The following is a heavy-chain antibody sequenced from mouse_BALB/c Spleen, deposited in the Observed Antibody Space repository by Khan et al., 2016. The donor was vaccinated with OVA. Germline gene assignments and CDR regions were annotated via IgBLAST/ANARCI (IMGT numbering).Heavy chain of an antibody. J-gene: IGHJ2*01. CDR2: IWAGGST. Sequence: QVQLKESGPGLVAPSQSLSITCTVSGFSLTSYGVHWVRQPPGKGLEWLGVIWAGGSTNYNSALMSSLSTSKDNTKSQVFLKMNSRQTDDTAMYYCARLEGIWGQGTTLTVSS. CDR1: GFSLTSYG. V-gene: IGHV2-9*02. CDR3: ARLEGI.